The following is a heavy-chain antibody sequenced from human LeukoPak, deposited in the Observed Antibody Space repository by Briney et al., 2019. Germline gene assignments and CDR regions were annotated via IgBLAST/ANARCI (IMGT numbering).Heavy chain of an antibody. D-gene: IGHD5-24*01. V-gene: IGHV4-59*08. CDR2: IFYSGST. J-gene: IGHJ5*02. CDR3: ARLTPAMMARWFDP. Sequence: SETLSLTCSVSGGSISGYYWSWIRQPPGEGLEWIGSIFYSGSTNYSPSLKSRVTISVDTSKNQFSLKLSSVTAADTAVYYCARLTPAMMARWFDPWGQGTLVTVSS. CDR1: GGSISGYY.